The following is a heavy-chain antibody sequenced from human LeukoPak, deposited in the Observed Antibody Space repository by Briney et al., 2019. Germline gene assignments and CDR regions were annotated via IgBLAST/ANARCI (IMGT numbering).Heavy chain of an antibody. J-gene: IGHJ4*02. D-gene: IGHD5-12*01. CDR3: ARGRSTGYPYYFEY. CDR2: MNPNSGST. CDR1: VYTGTIYD. V-gene: IGHV1-8*03. Sequence: ASVKLSCKASVYTGTIYDINWVRHATGQGLELMGLMNPNSGSTGYAKKFQGSVTITRNTSIRPAYTELSGLRSEDTAVYYCARGRSTGYPYYFEYWGQGTLVTVSS.